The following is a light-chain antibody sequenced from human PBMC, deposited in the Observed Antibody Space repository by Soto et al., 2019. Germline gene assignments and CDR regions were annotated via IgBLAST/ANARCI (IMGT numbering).Light chain of an antibody. J-gene: IGKJ1*01. Sequence: IVLTQSPDTLSVSPGEIATLSCIAIQSVSSTYLIWYQQKPGQAPRLLIYGASSRATGVPDRFSGGGSGTDFTLTISRLEPEDFAVYYCQHFVNSLTWTFGQGTNLDIK. CDR3: QHFVNSLTWT. V-gene: IGKV3-20*01. CDR2: GAS. CDR1: QSVSSTY.